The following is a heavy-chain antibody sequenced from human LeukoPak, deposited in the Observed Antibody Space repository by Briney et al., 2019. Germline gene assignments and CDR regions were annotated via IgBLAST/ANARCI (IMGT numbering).Heavy chain of an antibody. Sequence: GGSLRLSCTGSGFVFSRYAVSWVRQAPGKGLEWVSAISKNTVDTYYADSVKGRLTISRDSSKNTVYLQMNSLRAEDTAVYYCVRDMEPLRYFDTWGQGTLVTVSS. CDR1: GFVFSRYA. J-gene: IGHJ4*02. V-gene: IGHV3-23*01. CDR3: VRDMEPLRYFDT. D-gene: IGHD3-9*01. CDR2: ISKNTVDT.